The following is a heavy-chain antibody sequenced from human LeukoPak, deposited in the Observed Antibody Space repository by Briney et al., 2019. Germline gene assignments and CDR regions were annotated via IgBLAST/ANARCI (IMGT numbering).Heavy chain of an antibody. D-gene: IGHD6-13*01. CDR3: ARDSSLNIAAAGTFGY. CDR1: GYTFTGYG. V-gene: IGHV1-18*01. Sequence: ASVKVSCKASGYTFTGYGISWVRQAPGQGLEWMGWISAYNGKTNYAQKLQGRVTMTTDTSTSTAYMELRSLRSDDTAVYYCARDSSLNIAAAGTFGYWGQGTPGTVSP. CDR2: ISAYNGKT. J-gene: IGHJ4*02.